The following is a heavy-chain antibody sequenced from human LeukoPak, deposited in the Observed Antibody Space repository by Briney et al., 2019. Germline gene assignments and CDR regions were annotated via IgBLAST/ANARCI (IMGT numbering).Heavy chain of an antibody. CDR1: GFTFSTYA. D-gene: IGHD3-10*01. CDR2: ITSNGDSP. Sequence: GGSLRLSCSASGFTFSTYAMHWVRQARGKGLEYVSAITSNGDSPYYADSVKGRFTISRDNSKNTLYLQMSSLRTDDTAVYYCVKGTYGSGRTNWFDSWGQGTLVTVSS. CDR3: VKGTYGSGRTNWFDS. J-gene: IGHJ5*01. V-gene: IGHV3-64D*06.